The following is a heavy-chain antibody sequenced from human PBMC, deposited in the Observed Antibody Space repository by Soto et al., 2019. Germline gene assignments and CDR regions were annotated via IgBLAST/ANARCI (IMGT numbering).Heavy chain of an antibody. J-gene: IGHJ4*02. CDR2: IKNGGSEN. CDR3: VTVYHSDY. CDR1: GISTSSYW. Sequence: PGESLKISCEASGISTSSYWMGWVRQAPGRGLEWVAPIKNGGSENYYMDSLKGRFTISRDNALNSLYLQMNSLRAEDTGVYFCVTVYHSDYWGQGTPVTVSS. D-gene: IGHD2-2*02. V-gene: IGHV3-7*03.